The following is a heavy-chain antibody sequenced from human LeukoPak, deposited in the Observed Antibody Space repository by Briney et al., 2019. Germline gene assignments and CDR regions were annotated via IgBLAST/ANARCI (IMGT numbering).Heavy chain of an antibody. CDR2: IYYSGST. D-gene: IGHD3-10*01. Sequence: PSETLSLTCTVSGGSISSYYWSWIRQPPGKGLEWIGYIYYSGSTNYNTSLKSRVTISVDTSKNQFSLKLSSVTAADTAVYYCARVRYGSMVRGVIANYYYYMDVWGKGTTVTISS. CDR3: ARVRYGSMVRGVIANYYYYMDV. V-gene: IGHV4-59*12. CDR1: GGSISSYY. J-gene: IGHJ6*03.